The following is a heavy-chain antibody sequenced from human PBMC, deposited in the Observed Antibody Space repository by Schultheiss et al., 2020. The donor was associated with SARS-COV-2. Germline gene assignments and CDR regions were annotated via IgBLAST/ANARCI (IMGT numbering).Heavy chain of an antibody. CDR1: GDSISSHY. D-gene: IGHD6-19*01. Sequence: SQTLSLSCTVSGDSISSHYWTWIRQSPGKGLEWIGEINHSGSTNYNPSLKSRVTISVDTSKNQFSLKLSSVTAADTAVYYCARDYSSGSRYYYGMDVWGQGTTVTVSS. V-gene: IGHV4-34*01. J-gene: IGHJ6*02. CDR3: ARDYSSGSRYYYGMDV. CDR2: INHSGST.